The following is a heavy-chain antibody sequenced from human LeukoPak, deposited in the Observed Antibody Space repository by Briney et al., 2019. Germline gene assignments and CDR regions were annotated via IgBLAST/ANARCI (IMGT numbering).Heavy chain of an antibody. CDR2: ISAYNGNT. CDR3: ARESYYGSGSYYGPEDY. V-gene: IGHV1-18*01. J-gene: IGHJ4*02. Sequence: ASVKVSCKAPGYTFTSYGISWVRQAPGQGLEWMGWISAYNGNTNYAQKLQGRVTMTTDTSTSTAYMELRSLRSDDTAVYYCARESYYGSGSYYGPEDYWGQGTLVTVSS. CDR1: GYTFTSYG. D-gene: IGHD3-10*01.